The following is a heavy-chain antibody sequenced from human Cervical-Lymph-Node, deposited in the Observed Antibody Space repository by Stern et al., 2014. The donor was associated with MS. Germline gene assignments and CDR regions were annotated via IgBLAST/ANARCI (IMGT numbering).Heavy chain of an antibody. CDR3: ARPPPRRKWDDPNYGMDV. D-gene: IGHD1-1*01. J-gene: IGHJ6*02. CDR1: GYTFTNNW. Sequence: EVQLVESGAEVKKPGESLKISCKGSGYTFTNNWIAWVRQMPGKGLEWMGIIYPDDSDIRYSPSLQGQVTISADKSISTAYLPRSSLKAADSAVYYWARPPPRRKWDDPNYGMDVWGQGTTVTVSS. V-gene: IGHV5-51*03. CDR2: IYPDDSDI.